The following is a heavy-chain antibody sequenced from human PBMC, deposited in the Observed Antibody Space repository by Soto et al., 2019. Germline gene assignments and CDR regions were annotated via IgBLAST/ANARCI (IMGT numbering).Heavy chain of an antibody. V-gene: IGHV3-66*01. J-gene: IGHJ3*02. Sequence: GGSLSLSCAASGFTVSSNYMSWVRQAPGKGLEWVSVIYSGGSTYYADSVKGRFTISRDNSKNTLYLQMNSLRAEDTAVYYCARDSGYSSSWYLDAFDIWGQGTMVTVSS. CDR1: GFTVSSNY. CDR3: ARDSGYSSSWYLDAFDI. CDR2: IYSGGST. D-gene: IGHD6-13*01.